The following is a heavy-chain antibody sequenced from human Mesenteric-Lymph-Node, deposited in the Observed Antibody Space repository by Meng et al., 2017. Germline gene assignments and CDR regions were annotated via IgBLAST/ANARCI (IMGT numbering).Heavy chain of an antibody. J-gene: IGHJ5*02. CDR1: GGAMSSGNYF. CDR3: ARERKHYGERGWFDP. Sequence: QVRLHEAGPGRVEPSQDLSVTCTAVGGAMSSGNYFRSLIRQPPGKGLWCIGYIHHSGSAYYNPSIKSLVSIAVDTSKNQFSLNLNAMTAADTAVYYCARERKHYGERGWFDPWGQGTLVTVSS. CDR2: IHHSGSA. D-gene: IGHD4-17*01. V-gene: IGHV4-30-4*01.